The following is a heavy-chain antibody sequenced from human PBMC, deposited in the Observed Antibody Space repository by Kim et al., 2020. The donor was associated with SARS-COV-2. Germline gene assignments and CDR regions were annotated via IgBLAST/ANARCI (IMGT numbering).Heavy chain of an antibody. D-gene: IGHD2-21*02. J-gene: IGHJ3*01. Sequence: SPSLMSRVTLSVATSKNQFSLKLFSVSAADTAMYYCARRMTLDAFDVWGQGTVVTVSA. CDR3: ARRMTLDAFDV. V-gene: IGHV4-39*01.